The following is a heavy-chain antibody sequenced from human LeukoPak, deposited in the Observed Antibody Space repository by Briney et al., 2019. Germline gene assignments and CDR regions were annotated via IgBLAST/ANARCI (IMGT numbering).Heavy chain of an antibody. CDR2: IYYRGST. CDR1: GGSISSTIYY. V-gene: IGHV4-39*07. CDR3: ARVGYDFWSGYYRYYMDV. Sequence: SETLSLTCTVSGGSISSTIYYWGWIRQPPGKGLEWIGSIYYRGSTYYNPSLKSRVAISVDTSKNQFSLKLSSVTAADTAVYYCARVGYDFWSGYYRYYMDVWGKGTTVTVSS. D-gene: IGHD3-3*01. J-gene: IGHJ6*03.